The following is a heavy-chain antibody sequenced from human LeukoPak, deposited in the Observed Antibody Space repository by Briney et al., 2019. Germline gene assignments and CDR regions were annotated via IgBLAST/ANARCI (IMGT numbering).Heavy chain of an antibody. D-gene: IGHD1-26*01. CDR2: ISGSGGST. V-gene: IGHV3-23*01. CDR3: AKDRGIVGAIGDFDY. J-gene: IGHJ4*02. CDR1: GFTFSSYA. Sequence: GGSLRLSCAASGFTFSSYAMSWVRQAPGKGLEWVSAISGSGGSTYYADSVKGRFTISRDNSKNTLYLQMNSLRAEDTAVYYCAKDRGIVGAIGDFDYWGQGTLVTVSS.